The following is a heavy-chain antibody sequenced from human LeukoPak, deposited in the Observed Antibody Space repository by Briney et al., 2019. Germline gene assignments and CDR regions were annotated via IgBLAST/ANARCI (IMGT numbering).Heavy chain of an antibody. J-gene: IGHJ4*02. CDR3: ARVPYYHDSSGYYYAYFDY. CDR1: GGSISTYY. D-gene: IGHD3-22*01. Sequence: SETLSLTCTVSGGSISTYYWNWIRQPPGKGLEWIGFIYYSGSTSYNPSLKSRVTISVDTSTNQFSLKLSSVTAADMAVYYCARVPYYHDSSGYYYAYFDYWGQGTLVTVSS. CDR2: IYYSGST. V-gene: IGHV4-59*01.